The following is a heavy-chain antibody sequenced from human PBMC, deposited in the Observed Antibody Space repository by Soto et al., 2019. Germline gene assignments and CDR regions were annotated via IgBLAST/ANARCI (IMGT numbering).Heavy chain of an antibody. CDR3: AKDPFRAGAGRFDN. CDR1: GFTFSSYG. Sequence: GGSLILSCAASGFTFSSYGMHWVRQAPGKGLEWVAVISYDGSNKYYADSVKGRFTISRDNSKNTLYLQMNSLRAEDTAVYYCAKDPFRAGAGRFDNCGQGTVVTVST. J-gene: IGHJ4*02. CDR2: ISYDGSNK. V-gene: IGHV3-30*18. D-gene: IGHD6-13*01.